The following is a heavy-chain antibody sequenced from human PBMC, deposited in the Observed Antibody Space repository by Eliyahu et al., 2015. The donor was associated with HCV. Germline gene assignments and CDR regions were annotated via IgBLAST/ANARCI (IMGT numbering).Heavy chain of an antibody. D-gene: IGHD1-26*01. V-gene: IGHV1-18*01. J-gene: IGHJ4*02. CDR1: PYTFSNYA. CDR3: AREPLVGDSSYHLDY. CDR2: ISPYSGHT. Sequence: QVQLVQSGGDVKKPGASMKVSCKTSPYTFSNYAISWVRQAPGQGLEWMGWISPYSGHTNYAQNLQGRVTMTTDTSTSTAYLELRSLGSDDTAVYYCAREPLVGDSSYHLDYWGQGTLVTVSS.